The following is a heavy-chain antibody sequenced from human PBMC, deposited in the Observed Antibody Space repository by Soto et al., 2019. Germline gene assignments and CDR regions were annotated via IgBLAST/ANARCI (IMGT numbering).Heavy chain of an antibody. CDR1: GDTVSSNSVA. D-gene: IGHD2-15*01. V-gene: IGHV6-1*01. CDR2: TYYRSRWYS. J-gene: IGHJ6*02. Sequence: SQPRSLTCVGSGDTVSSNSVAWNWVRQSPSRGLEWLGRTYYRSRWYSDYAVSVRSRIDINADTSKNQVSLQLNSVTPEDTAVYYCARSEEDSDYYYYGMDVWGQGTTVTVSS. CDR3: ARSEEDSDYYYYGMDV.